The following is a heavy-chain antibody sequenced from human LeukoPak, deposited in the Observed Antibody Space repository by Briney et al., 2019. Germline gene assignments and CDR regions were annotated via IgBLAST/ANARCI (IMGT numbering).Heavy chain of an antibody. J-gene: IGHJ6*02. D-gene: IGHD6-13*01. Sequence: PSETLSLTCAVSGGSISSSNWWSWVRQPPGKGLEWIGEIYHSGSTNYNPSLKSRVTISVDKSKNQFSLKLSSVTAADTAVYYCARDDDHSSSWYGIHYYYYGMDVWGQGTTVTVSS. CDR1: GGSISSSNW. CDR2: IYHSGST. V-gene: IGHV4-4*02. CDR3: ARDDDHSSSWYGIHYYYYGMDV.